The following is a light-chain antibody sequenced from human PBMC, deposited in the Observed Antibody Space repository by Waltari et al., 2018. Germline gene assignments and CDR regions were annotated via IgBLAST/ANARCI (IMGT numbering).Light chain of an antibody. CDR1: SGHSTNV. CDR2: VNSDGSH. Sequence: QLVLTQSPSASASLGASVKLTCTLSSGHSTNVIAWLQKRPEEGPRYLMKVNSDGSHNKGDEIPVRFSGSSSGAVRYLTISSLQSEDEADYYCQTGGHGTWVFGGGTELTVL. CDR3: QTGGHGTWV. J-gene: IGLJ3*02. V-gene: IGLV4-69*01.